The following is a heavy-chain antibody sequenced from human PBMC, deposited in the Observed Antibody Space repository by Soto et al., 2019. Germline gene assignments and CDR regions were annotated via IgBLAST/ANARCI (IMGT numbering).Heavy chain of an antibody. Sequence: QITLKESGPTLMKPTQTLTLTCTFSGFSLITNGVGVGWIRQPPEKALEWLALIYWDNDKRYSPSLKNRLTITMDTSKNQVVLTMTNMDPVDTATYFCAHRLVGKRAPWDWGYFDYWGQGILVTVSS. D-gene: IGHD2-15*01. J-gene: IGHJ4*02. CDR3: AHRLVGKRAPWDWGYFDY. CDR2: IYWDNDK. V-gene: IGHV2-5*02. CDR1: GFSLITNGVG.